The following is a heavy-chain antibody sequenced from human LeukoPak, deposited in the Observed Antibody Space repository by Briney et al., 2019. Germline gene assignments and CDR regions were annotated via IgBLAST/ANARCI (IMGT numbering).Heavy chain of an antibody. D-gene: IGHD3-22*01. Sequence: GGSLRLSCAASGFTFSSYAMSWVRQTPGKGLSWVRGISGNGGSTYYADSVKGRFTISRDNSKNTLYLQINSLRAEDTAVYYCAKRDYYDSSGYATLFAHWGQGTRVTVSP. J-gene: IGHJ4*02. CDR3: AKRDYYDSSGYATLFAH. CDR1: GFTFSSYA. V-gene: IGHV3-23*01. CDR2: ISGNGGST.